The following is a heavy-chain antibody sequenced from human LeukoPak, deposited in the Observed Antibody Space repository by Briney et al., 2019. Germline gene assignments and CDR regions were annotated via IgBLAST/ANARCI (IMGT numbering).Heavy chain of an antibody. CDR1: TGSISSGGYY. V-gene: IGHV4-31*03. CDR2: IYYSGST. J-gene: IGHJ4*02. CDR3: AGMYSSSSVYFDY. D-gene: IGHD6-6*01. Sequence: SETLSLTCTVSTGSISSGGYYWSWIRQHPGKGLEWIGYIYYSGSTYYNPSLKSRVTITVDTSKNQFSLKLSSVTAADTAVYFCAGMYSSSSVYFDYWGQGTLVTVSS.